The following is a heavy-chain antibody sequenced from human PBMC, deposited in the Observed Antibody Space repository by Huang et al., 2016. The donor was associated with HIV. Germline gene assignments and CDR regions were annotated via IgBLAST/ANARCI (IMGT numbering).Heavy chain of an antibody. V-gene: IGHV4-39*02. D-gene: IGHD1-1*01. Sequence: QVQLQESGQGLVKPSDTLSLTCIVSGDSVDSSYSYWGLVRQPPGKGREWMGSIYSKGNTYYNQYLKSRITISVDTAKNLFSLNLKTVTAADTAVYYCSRGPSTPATELWGQGTMVTVSS. CDR1: GDSVDSSYSY. CDR2: IYSKGNT. J-gene: IGHJ3*01. CDR3: SRGPSTPATEL.